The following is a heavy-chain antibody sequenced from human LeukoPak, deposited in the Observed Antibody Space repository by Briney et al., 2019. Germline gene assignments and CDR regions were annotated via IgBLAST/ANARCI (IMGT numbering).Heavy chain of an antibody. D-gene: IGHD4-17*01. CDR3: PRGMSTVIRFDP. J-gene: IGHJ5*02. V-gene: IGHV3-48*02. Sequence: GGSLRLSCAASGFTFSSYSMNWVRQAPGKGLEWVSYISSSSSTIYYADSVKGRFTISRDNAKNSLYLQMNSLRDEDTAVYYCPRGMSTVIRFDPWGQGTLVTVSS. CDR1: GFTFSSYS. CDR2: ISSSSSTI.